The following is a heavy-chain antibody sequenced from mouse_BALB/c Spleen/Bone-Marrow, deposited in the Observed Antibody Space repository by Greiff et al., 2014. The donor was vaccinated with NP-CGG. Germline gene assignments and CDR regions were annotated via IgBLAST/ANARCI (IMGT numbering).Heavy chain of an antibody. V-gene: IGHV14-3*02. CDR2: IDPANGNT. Sequence: VQLQQSGAELVKPGASVKLSCTASGFNIKDTYMHWVKQRPEQGLEWIGRIDPANGNTKYDPKFQGKATITADTSSNTAYLQLSSLTSEDTAVYYCALYRDDGPGFAYWGQGTLVTVSA. D-gene: IGHD2-14*01. CDR1: GFNIKDTY. J-gene: IGHJ3*01. CDR3: ALYRDDGPGFAY.